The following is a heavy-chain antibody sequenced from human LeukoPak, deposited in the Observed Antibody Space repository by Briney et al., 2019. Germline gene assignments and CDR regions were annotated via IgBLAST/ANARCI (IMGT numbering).Heavy chain of an antibody. CDR1: GYTFSAYY. CDR3: ARERDSSGYGDV. Sequence: ASVKVSCKTSGYTFSAYYMHWVRQAPGQGLEWMGIINPSGGSTSYAQKFQGRVTMTRDTSTSTVYMELSSLRSEDTAVYYCARERDSSGYGDVWGQGTTVTVSS. CDR2: INPSGGST. J-gene: IGHJ6*02. D-gene: IGHD3-22*01. V-gene: IGHV1-46*01.